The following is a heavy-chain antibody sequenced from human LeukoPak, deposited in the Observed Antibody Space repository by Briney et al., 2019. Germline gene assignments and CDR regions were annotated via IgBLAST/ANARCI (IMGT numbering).Heavy chain of an antibody. Sequence: PSETLSLTCAVYGESFSDYFWTWIRQPPEKGLEWIGEINHSGSTNYNPSLKSRVTISVDTSKNQFSLNLNSVTAADTAVYYCARGGIGRGYGRWGQGALVTVSS. D-gene: IGHD1-1*01. CDR3: ARGGIGRGYGR. CDR2: INHSGST. CDR1: GESFSDYF. J-gene: IGHJ4*02. V-gene: IGHV4-34*01.